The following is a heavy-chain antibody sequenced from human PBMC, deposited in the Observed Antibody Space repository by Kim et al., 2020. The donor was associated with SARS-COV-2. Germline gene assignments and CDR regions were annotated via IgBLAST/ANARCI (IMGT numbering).Heavy chain of an antibody. V-gene: IGHV3-49*02. Sequence: EYAASVKGRFTISRDDSKSIAYLQMNSLKTEDTAVYYCTRVGYYYGMDVWGQGTTVTVSS. CDR3: TRVGYYYGMDV. J-gene: IGHJ6*02.